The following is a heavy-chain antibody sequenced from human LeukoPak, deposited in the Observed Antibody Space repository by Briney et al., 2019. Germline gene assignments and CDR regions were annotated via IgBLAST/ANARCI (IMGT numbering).Heavy chain of an antibody. Sequence: PGGSLRLSCAASGFTVSSNYMSWVRQAPGKGLEWVSGISSSGGGTYYADSVKGRFTISRDNSKNTLYLQMNSLRAEDTALYYCAKDSPGNGYTEAFDMWGQGTMVTVSS. V-gene: IGHV3-23*01. CDR1: GFTVSSNY. D-gene: IGHD1-1*01. CDR2: ISSSGGGT. CDR3: AKDSPGNGYTEAFDM. J-gene: IGHJ3*02.